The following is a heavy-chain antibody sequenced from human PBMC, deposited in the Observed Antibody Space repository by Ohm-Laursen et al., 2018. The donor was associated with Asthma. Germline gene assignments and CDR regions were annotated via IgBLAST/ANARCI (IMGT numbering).Heavy chain of an antibody. CDR1: GFTFSSYG. CDR3: ARDMNDIVVVPAAIGAAFDI. Sequence: SLRLSCTASGFTFSSYGMHWVRQAPGKGLEWVAVIWYDGSNKYYADSVKGRFTISRDNSKNTLYLQINSLRAEDTAVYYCARDMNDIVVVPAAIGAAFDIWGQGTMVTVSS. CDR2: IWYDGSNK. D-gene: IGHD2-2*01. V-gene: IGHV3-33*01. J-gene: IGHJ3*02.